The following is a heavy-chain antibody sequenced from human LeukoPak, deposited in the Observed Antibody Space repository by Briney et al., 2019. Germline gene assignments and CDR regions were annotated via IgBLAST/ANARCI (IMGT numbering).Heavy chain of an antibody. Sequence: GVSQRLLCTACGFPFKHNGMLGAPDAPARGRVCVAVKWYEGSNKYYSDSVKGRFTISRDNSKNTLSLQMNSLRAEDTAVYYCARDYGDYFDYWGQGTLVTVSS. CDR2: KWYEGSNK. CDR3: ARDYGDYFDY. D-gene: IGHD3-16*01. V-gene: IGHV3-33*01. J-gene: IGHJ4*02. CDR1: GFPFKHNG.